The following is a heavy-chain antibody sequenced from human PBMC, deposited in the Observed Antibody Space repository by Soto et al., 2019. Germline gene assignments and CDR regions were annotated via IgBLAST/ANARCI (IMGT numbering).Heavy chain of an antibody. J-gene: IGHJ4*02. CDR1: GYTFLDFY. CDR3: ARDKPFSAGY. Sequence: QVQLVQSGTEVQKPGASVKVSCKASGYTFLDFYIHWARQAPGQGLEWMGFINPSVGGTTYAQKFQGRLTMTRDTSTSTVYMELINLRSEDTAIYYCARDKPFSAGYWGQGTLVT. V-gene: IGHV1-46*01. D-gene: IGHD3-3*02. CDR2: INPSVGGT.